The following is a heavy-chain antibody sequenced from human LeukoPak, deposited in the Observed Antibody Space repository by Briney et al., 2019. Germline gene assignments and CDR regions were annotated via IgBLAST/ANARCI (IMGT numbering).Heavy chain of an antibody. CDR1: GGSFSGYY. D-gene: IGHD3-3*01. Sequence: SETLSLTCAVYGGSFSGYYWSWIRQPPGKGLEWIGEINHSGSTNYNPSLKSRVTISVDTSKNQFSLKLSSVTAADTAVYYCAREGYDFWSGYRGNWFDPWGQGTLVTVSS. J-gene: IGHJ5*02. CDR2: INHSGST. V-gene: IGHV4-34*01. CDR3: AREGYDFWSGYRGNWFDP.